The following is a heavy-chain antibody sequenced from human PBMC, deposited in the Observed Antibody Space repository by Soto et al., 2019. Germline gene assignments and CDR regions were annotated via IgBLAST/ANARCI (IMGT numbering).Heavy chain of an antibody. CDR1: GDSVSSNSAA. J-gene: IGHJ3*02. D-gene: IGHD3-9*01. V-gene: IGHV6-1*01. CDR3: ALTTYYDILTGTFDAFDI. CDR2: TYYRSKWYN. Sequence: SQTLSLTCAISGDSVSSNSAAWNWIRQSPSRDLEWLGRTYYRSKWYNDYAVSVKSRITINPDTSKNQFSLQLNSVTPEDTAVYYCALTTYYDILTGTFDAFDIWGQGTMVTVSS.